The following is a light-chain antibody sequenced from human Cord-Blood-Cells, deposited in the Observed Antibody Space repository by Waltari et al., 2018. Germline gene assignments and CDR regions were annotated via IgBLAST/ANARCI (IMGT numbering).Light chain of an antibody. V-gene: IGLV4-69*01. CDR3: QTWGTGILV. Sequence: ASASLGASVKLTCTLSSGHSSYAIAWHQQQPEKGPRYLMKLNSDGSHSKGDGIPDRFSGSSSGAERYLTISSLQSEDEADYYCQTWGTGILVFGGGTKLTVL. CDR2: LNSDGSH. CDR1: SGHSSYA. J-gene: IGLJ3*02.